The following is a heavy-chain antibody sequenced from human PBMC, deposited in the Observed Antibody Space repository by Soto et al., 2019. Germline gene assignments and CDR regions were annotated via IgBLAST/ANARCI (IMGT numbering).Heavy chain of an antibody. D-gene: IGHD2-21*02. V-gene: IGHV3-23*01. CDR1: GFTFSSYA. J-gene: IGHJ4*02. CDR3: AKDQVEVVTATGLDY. Sequence: PGGSLRLSCAASGFTFSSYAMNWVRQAPGKGLEWVSGISGSGMSTYYADSVKGRFTISRDNSKNTVYLQMNSLRAEDTAIYYCAKDQVEVVTATGLDYCGKGTLVAVCS. CDR2: ISGSGMST.